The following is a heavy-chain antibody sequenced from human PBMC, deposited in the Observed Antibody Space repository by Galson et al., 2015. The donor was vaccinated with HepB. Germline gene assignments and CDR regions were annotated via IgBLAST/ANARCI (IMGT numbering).Heavy chain of an antibody. J-gene: IGHJ4*02. CDR3: ARVGDTYYYDSSGYYGHY. CDR2: IIPIFGTA. Sequence: SVKVSCKASGGTFSSYAISWVRQAPGQGLEWMGGIIPIFGTANYAQKFQGRVTITADKSTSTAYMELSSLRSEDTAVYYCARVGDTYYYDSSGYYGHYWGQGTLVTVSS. CDR1: GGTFSSYA. V-gene: IGHV1-69*06. D-gene: IGHD3-22*01.